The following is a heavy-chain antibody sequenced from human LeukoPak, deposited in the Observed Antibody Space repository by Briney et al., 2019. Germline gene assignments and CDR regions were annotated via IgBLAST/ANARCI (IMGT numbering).Heavy chain of an antibody. CDR2: IYYSGST. V-gene: IGHV4-39*01. CDR1: GGPISSSSYY. D-gene: IGHD3-3*01. J-gene: IGHJ3*02. CDR3: ARHEGLGPITIFGVVNDAFDI. Sequence: SETLSLTCTVSGGPISSSSYYWGWIRQPPGKGLEWIGSIYYSGSTYCNPSLKSRVTISVDTSKNQFSLKLSSVTAADTAVYYCARHEGLGPITIFGVVNDAFDIWGQGTMVTVSS.